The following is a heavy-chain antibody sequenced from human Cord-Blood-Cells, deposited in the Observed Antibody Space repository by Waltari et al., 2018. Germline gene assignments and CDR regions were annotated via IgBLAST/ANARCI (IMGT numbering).Heavy chain of an antibody. CDR2: IKQDGSEK. V-gene: IGHV3-7*01. CDR1: GFTFISYW. Sequence: EVQLVESGGGLVQPGGSLRLSCAASGFTFISYWMSWVRQDPGKGLEWVANIKQDGSEKYYVDSVKGRFTISRDNAKNSLYLQMNSLRAEDTAVYYCARDSPAEYWGQGTLVTVSS. J-gene: IGHJ4*02. CDR3: ARDSPAEY.